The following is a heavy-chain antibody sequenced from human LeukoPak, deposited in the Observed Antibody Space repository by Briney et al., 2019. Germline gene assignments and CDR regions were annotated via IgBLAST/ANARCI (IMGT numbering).Heavy chain of an antibody. CDR2: IRYDGSNK. V-gene: IGHV3-33*08. CDR3: ARFGPGDYYDSSGYYSPLLDY. CDR1: GFTFRNYG. J-gene: IGHJ4*02. Sequence: GGSVRLSCAASGFTFRNYGMNWVRQAPGKGLEWVAFIRYDGSNKYYADSVKGRFTISRDNAKNSLYLQMNSLRAEDTAVYYCARFGPGDYYDSSGYYSPLLDYWGQGTLVTVSS. D-gene: IGHD3-22*01.